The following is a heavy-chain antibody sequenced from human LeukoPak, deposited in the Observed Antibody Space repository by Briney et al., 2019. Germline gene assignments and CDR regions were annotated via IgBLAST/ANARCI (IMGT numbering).Heavy chain of an antibody. CDR2: TYYRSKWYN. Sequence: SQTLSLTCAISGDSVSSNSAAWNWIRQSPSRGLQWLGRTYYRSKWYNDYAVSMKSRITINPDTSKDQFSLQLNSVTPEDTAVYYCARDAGSGWSSFDYWGQGTLDTVSS. CDR3: ARDAGSGWSSFDY. J-gene: IGHJ4*02. D-gene: IGHD6-19*01. CDR1: GDSVSSNSAA. V-gene: IGHV6-1*01.